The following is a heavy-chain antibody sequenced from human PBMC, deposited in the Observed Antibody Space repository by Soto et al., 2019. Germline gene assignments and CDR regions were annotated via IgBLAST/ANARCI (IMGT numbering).Heavy chain of an antibody. D-gene: IGHD1-26*01. J-gene: IGHJ2*01. CDR1: GGSFSGFY. CDR2: IDQSGGRQSGRT. V-gene: IGHV4-34*01. Sequence: QVQLHQWGTELLKPSETLSLTCAVDGGSFSGFYWNWIRQTQGQGLEWIGEIDQSGGRQSGRTNYNPSLESRVIISGDTSKKQMSLTLSSVTAADTALYYCARGLKVGTTIYWYFDLWGRGTLVTVSS. CDR3: ARGLKVGTTIYWYFDL.